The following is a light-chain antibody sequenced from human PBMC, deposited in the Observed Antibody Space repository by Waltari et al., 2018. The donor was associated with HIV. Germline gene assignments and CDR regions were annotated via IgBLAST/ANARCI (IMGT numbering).Light chain of an antibody. CDR1: VVAKKN. J-gene: IGLJ1*01. CDR3: YSSADIPYV. V-gene: IGLV3-27*01. Sequence: SHELTQPPSVSVSPGQPAMITCTGDVVAKKNVRWFQQKPGQAPVLVVYKDSQRASGIPERFSGSSSGTTATLIISGAQVEDEADYYCYSSADIPYVFGIGTKVTVL. CDR2: KDS.